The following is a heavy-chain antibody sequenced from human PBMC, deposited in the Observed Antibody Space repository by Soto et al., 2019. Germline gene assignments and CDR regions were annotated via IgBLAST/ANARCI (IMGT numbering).Heavy chain of an antibody. J-gene: IGHJ6*02. V-gene: IGHV1-2*04. Sequence: GHEWMGWINPNSGGTNYAQKFQGWVTITRDPSISTAYRELSRLRSDVTAFFYCARAQLPSDSVMAFWGQGTTVPVSS. CDR3: ARAQLPSDSVMAF. CDR2: INPNSGGT. D-gene: IGHD1-26*01.